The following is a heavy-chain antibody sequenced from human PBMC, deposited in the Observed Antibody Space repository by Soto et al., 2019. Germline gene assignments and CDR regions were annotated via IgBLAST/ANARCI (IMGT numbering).Heavy chain of an antibody. D-gene: IGHD6-13*01. V-gene: IGHV4-39*01. CDR2: IYYSGST. Sequence: SETPSLTCTVSGGSISSSSYYWGWIRQPPGKGLEWIGSIYYSGSTYYNPSLKSRVTISVDTSKNQFSLKLSSVTAADTAVYYCARHAFKAAADSGLVDYWGQGTLVTVSS. J-gene: IGHJ4*02. CDR1: GGSISSSSYY. CDR3: ARHAFKAAADSGLVDY.